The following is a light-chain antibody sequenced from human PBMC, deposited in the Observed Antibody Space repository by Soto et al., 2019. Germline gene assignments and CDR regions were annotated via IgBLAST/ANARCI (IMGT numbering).Light chain of an antibody. J-gene: IGKJ5*01. V-gene: IGKV3D-15*01. CDR1: QSISNN. CDR3: QQYHNWPPIT. CDR2: GAS. Sequence: EIVLTQSPATLSLSPGETATLSCRARQSISNNLAWYQQKLGQAPRLLIYGASTRATGIPARFSGSGSGTEFTLTISSLQSEDFAVYYCQQYHNWPPITFGQGTRLEIK.